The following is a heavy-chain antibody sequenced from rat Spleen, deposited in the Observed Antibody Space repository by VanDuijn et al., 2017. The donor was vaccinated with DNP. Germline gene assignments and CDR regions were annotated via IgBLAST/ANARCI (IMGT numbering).Heavy chain of an antibody. Sequence: EVQLVESGGGVVQPGRSLKLSCVASGFTFSNYDMAWVRQAPTKGLEWVASISSGGDIIFYRDSVKGRFTISRDNAKSSLYLQMDSLRSEDTATYYCTTEGDISSYWYFDFWGPGTMVTVSS. V-gene: IGHV5S23*01. CDR3: TTEGDISSYWYFDF. CDR2: ISSGGDII. CDR1: GFTFSNYD. D-gene: IGHD4-1*01. J-gene: IGHJ1*01.